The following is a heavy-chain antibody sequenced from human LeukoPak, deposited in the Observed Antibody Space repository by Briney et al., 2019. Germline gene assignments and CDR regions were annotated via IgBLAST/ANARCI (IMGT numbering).Heavy chain of an antibody. CDR2: ISPYNSNT. J-gene: IGHJ4*02. Sequence: ASVKVSCKASGYTFTSYGISWVRQAPGQGPEGMGWISPYNSNTYYAQKLQGRVTMTTDTSTSTAYMELRSLRSDATAVYYCARGSTARYYYDSSGYYRGAFDYWGQGTLVTVSS. D-gene: IGHD3-22*01. CDR3: ARGSTARYYYDSSGYYRGAFDY. CDR1: GYTFTSYG. V-gene: IGHV1-18*01.